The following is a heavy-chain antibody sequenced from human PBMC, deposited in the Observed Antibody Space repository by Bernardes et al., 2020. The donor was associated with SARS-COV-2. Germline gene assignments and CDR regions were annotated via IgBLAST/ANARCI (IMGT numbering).Heavy chain of an antibody. CDR1: GYTLTELS. Sequence: ASVKVSCKVSGYTLTELSLHWVRQAPGKGLEWMGGFDPEDGKTIYAQKFQGRFTMTEDTSTDTAYMDLSSLRSEDTAVYYRATGAPTYFYDTGGYYRLNYWGQGALVNVSS. CDR3: ATGAPTYFYDTGGYYRLNY. J-gene: IGHJ4*02. D-gene: IGHD3-22*01. V-gene: IGHV1-24*01. CDR2: FDPEDGKT.